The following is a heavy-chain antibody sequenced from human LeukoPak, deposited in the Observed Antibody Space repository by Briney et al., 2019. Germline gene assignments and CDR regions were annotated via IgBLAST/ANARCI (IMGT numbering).Heavy chain of an antibody. J-gene: IGHJ6*02. CDR2: IYLYGTT. D-gene: IGHD1/OR15-1a*01. CDR3: ARQKWEQQGRDYYFNGLDV. Sequence: SETLSLTCSVSIGSISSSKWWSWVCQSPVKGLEWIGEIYLYGTTNYNPSFTSRVTMSVDRSRNQFSLKLTSVTAADTAVYYCARQKWEQQGRDYYFNGLDVWGPGTTVIVSS. CDR1: IGSISSSKW. V-gene: IGHV4-4*02.